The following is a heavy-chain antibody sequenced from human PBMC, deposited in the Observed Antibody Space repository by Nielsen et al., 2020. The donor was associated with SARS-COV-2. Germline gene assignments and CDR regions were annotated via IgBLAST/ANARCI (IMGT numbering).Heavy chain of an antibody. D-gene: IGHD2-15*01. CDR2: IYYSGST. V-gene: IGHV4-59*08. J-gene: IGHJ5*02. Sequence: WIRQPPGKGLEWIGYIYYSGSTNYNPSPKSRVTISVDTSKNQFSLKLSSVTAADTAVYYCARHIRRYGAGSGANNWFDPWGQGTLVTVSS. CDR3: ARHIRRYGAGSGANNWFDP.